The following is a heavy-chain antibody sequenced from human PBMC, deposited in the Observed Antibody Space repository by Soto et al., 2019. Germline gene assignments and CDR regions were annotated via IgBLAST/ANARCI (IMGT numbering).Heavy chain of an antibody. CDR2: IYYSGST. D-gene: IGHD4-17*01. Sequence: SETLSLTCTVSGGSISSSSYYWGWIRQPPGKGLEWIGSIYYSGSTYYNPSLKSRVTISVDTSKNQFSLKLSSVTAADTAVYYCASPNPYGDSTPIDYWGQGTLVTVSS. CDR3: ASPNPYGDSTPIDY. CDR1: GGSISSSSYY. V-gene: IGHV4-39*01. J-gene: IGHJ4*02.